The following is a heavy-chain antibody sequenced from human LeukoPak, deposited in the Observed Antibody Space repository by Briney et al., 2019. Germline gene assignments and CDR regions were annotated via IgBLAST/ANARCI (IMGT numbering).Heavy chain of an antibody. V-gene: IGHV1-2*06. J-gene: IGHJ3*02. CDR2: INPNSGGR. Sequence: ASVKVSCKASGYTFTGYYMHWVRQAPGQGLEWMGRINPNSGGRNYAQKFQGRDTMHRDTSISTAYMELSRLRSDDTAVYYCAREGYYYDSSGGDAFDIWGQGTMVTVSS. CDR3: AREGYYYDSSGGDAFDI. CDR1: GYTFTGYY. D-gene: IGHD3-22*01.